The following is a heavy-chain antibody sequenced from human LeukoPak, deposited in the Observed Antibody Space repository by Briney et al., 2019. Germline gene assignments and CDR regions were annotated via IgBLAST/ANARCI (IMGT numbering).Heavy chain of an antibody. J-gene: IGHJ3*02. Sequence: PGGSLRLSCAASGFTFSSYGMHWVRQAPGKGLEWVAFIRYDGSNKYYADSVKGRFTISRDNSKNTLYLQMNSLGAEDTAVYYCAKEGQYRSSTSCYTPDAFDIWGQGTMVTVSS. V-gene: IGHV3-30*02. CDR3: AKEGQYRSSTSCYTPDAFDI. CDR1: GFTFSSYG. CDR2: IRYDGSNK. D-gene: IGHD2-2*02.